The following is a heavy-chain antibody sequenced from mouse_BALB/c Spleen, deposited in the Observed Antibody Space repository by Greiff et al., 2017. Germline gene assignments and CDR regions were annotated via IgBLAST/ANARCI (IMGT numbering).Heavy chain of an antibody. CDR3: ARSYYGNYFDY. Sequence: VQLVESGAELVRPGVSVKISCKGSGYTFTDYAMHWVKQSHAKSLEWIGVISTYYGDASYNQKFKGKATMTVDKSSSTAYMELARLTSEDSAIYYCARSYYGNYFDYWGQGTTLTVSS. D-gene: IGHD2-10*01. CDR2: ISTYYGDA. J-gene: IGHJ2*01. CDR1: GYTFTDYA. V-gene: IGHV1S137*01.